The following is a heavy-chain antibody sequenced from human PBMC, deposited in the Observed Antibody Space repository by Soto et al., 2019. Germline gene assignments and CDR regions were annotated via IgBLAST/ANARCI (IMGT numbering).Heavy chain of an antibody. CDR2: IYPGDSDT. CDR3: ARLKGSYYYDSSGSSYWFDP. V-gene: IGHV5-51*01. Sequence: PGESLKISCKGSGYSLTSYWIGWVRQMPGKGLEWMGIIYPGDSDTRYSPSFQGQVTISADKSISTAYLQWSSLKASDTAMYYCARLKGSYYYDSSGSSYWFDPWGQGTLVTVSS. D-gene: IGHD3-22*01. CDR1: GYSLTSYW. J-gene: IGHJ5*02.